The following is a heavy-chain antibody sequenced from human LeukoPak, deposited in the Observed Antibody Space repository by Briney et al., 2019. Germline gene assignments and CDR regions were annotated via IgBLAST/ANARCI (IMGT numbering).Heavy chain of an antibody. Sequence: SETLSLTCPVSGGSISSYYWSWIRQPPGKGLEWIGYIYYSGSTNYNPSLKSRVTISVDTSKNQFSLKLSSVTAADTAVYYCAREDDSSSLDYWGQGTLVTVSS. V-gene: IGHV4-59*01. CDR2: IYYSGST. CDR1: GGSISSYY. CDR3: AREDDSSSLDY. D-gene: IGHD3-22*01. J-gene: IGHJ4*02.